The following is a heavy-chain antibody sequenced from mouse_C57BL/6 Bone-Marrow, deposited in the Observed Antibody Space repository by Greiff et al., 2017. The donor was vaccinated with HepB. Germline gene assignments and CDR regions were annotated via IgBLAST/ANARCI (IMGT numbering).Heavy chain of an antibody. J-gene: IGHJ4*01. Sequence: EVKLVESGGGLVKPGGSLKLSCAASGFTFSDYGMHWVRQAPEKGLEWVAYISSGSSTIYYADTVKGRFTISRDNAKNTLFLQMTSLRSEDTAMYYCARLGYYGSSSMDYWGQGTSVTVSS. CDR3: ARLGYYGSSSMDY. CDR1: GFTFSDYG. CDR2: ISSGSSTI. V-gene: IGHV5-17*01. D-gene: IGHD1-1*01.